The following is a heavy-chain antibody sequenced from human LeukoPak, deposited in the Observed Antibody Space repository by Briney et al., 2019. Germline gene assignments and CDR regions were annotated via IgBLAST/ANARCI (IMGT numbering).Heavy chain of an antibody. CDR1: GFIFSDYS. D-gene: IGHD3-16*01. V-gene: IGHV3-21*01. J-gene: IGHJ4*02. CDR2: ISSSSSYT. Sequence: PGGSLRLSCAASGFIFSDYSLNWVRQAPGKGLEWVSSISSSSSYTKSADSVKGRFTISRDNAKNSLYLQMNSLRDEDTAVYYCAKGVGEFGFRFDSWGQGTLVTVSS. CDR3: AKGVGEFGFRFDS.